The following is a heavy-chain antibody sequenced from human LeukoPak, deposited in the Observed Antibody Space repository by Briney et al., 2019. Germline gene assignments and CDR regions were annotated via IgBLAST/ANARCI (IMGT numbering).Heavy chain of an antibody. Sequence: SETLSLTCTVSGGSISSSRYYWGWIRQPPGKGLEWIGSIYYSGNTYYNPSLKSRVTISVDTSKNHFSLKLSSVTAADTAVYYCARYDFSAAMTMFDYWGQGILVTVSS. CDR1: GGSISSSRYY. CDR3: ARYDFSAAMTMFDY. D-gene: IGHD5-18*01. CDR2: IYYSGNT. J-gene: IGHJ4*02. V-gene: IGHV4-39*02.